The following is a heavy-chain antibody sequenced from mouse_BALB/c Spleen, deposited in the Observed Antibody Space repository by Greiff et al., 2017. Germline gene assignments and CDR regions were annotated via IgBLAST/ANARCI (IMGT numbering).Heavy chain of an antibody. Sequence: VHVKQSGPELVKPGASVKVSCKASGYSFTDYNMYWVKQSHGKSLEWIGYIDPYNGGTSYNQKFKGKATLTVDKSSSTAFMHLNSLTSEDSAVYYCARVYYGYDVNYAMDYWGQGTSVTVSS. CDR1: GYSFTDYN. D-gene: IGHD2-2*01. CDR3: ARVYYGYDVNYAMDY. CDR2: IDPYNGGT. V-gene: IGHV1S135*01. J-gene: IGHJ4*01.